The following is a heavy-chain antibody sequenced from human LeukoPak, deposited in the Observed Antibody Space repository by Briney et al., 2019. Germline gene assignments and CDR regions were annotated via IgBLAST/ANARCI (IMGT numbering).Heavy chain of an antibody. D-gene: IGHD3-22*01. V-gene: IGHV4-61*02. Sequence: SETLSLTCMHSGGSISGGIYYWSWTRQPGGERLECLGLIYTSGSTNYNPSLKSRVTISVDTSKNQFSLKLSSVTAADTAVYYCARAVITMIVPSGDWFDPWGQGTPVTVSS. J-gene: IGHJ5*02. CDR1: GGSISGGIYY. CDR2: IYTSGST. CDR3: ARAVITMIVPSGDWFDP.